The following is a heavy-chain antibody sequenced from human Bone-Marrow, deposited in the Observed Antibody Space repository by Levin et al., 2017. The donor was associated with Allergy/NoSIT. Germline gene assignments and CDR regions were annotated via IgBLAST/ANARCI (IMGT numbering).Heavy chain of an antibody. J-gene: IGHJ4*02. Sequence: GESLKISCAASDFTVRTNYVSWVRQASGKGLEWVSVIYGGNSTYYADSVKGRFTVSSDTSHNTVYLQLRSLRAEDTGVYYCATARVPTPGYFDAWGQGVLVTVSP. CDR2: IYGGNST. CDR3: ATARVPTPGYFDA. CDR1: DFTVRTNY. V-gene: IGHV3-53*01. D-gene: IGHD1-14*01.